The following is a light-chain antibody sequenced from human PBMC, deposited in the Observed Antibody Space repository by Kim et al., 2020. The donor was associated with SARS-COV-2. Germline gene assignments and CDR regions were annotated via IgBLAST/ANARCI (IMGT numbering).Light chain of an antibody. J-gene: IGLJ2*01. CDR1: NIGSKN. Sequence: GALGQTARITCGGKNIGSKNVHWYQQKPGQAPVLVIYRDSNRPSGIPERFSGSNSGNTATLTISRAQAGDEADYYCQVWDSSTAVFGGGTQLTVL. V-gene: IGLV3-9*01. CDR3: QVWDSSTAV. CDR2: RDS.